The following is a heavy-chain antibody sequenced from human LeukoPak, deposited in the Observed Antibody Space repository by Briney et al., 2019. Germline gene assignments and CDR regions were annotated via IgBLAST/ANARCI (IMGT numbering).Heavy chain of an antibody. V-gene: IGHV4-31*03. D-gene: IGHD5-24*01. J-gene: IGHJ4*02. Sequence: PSQTLFLTCTVSGGSINNGSYYWSWIRQHPGKGLEWIGYIYYSGSSYYNPSLRSRVTISVDTSKNHFSLKLSSVTAADTAVYYCARNRDGYNSFDYWGQGTLVTVSS. CDR3: ARNRDGYNSFDY. CDR1: GGSINNGSYY. CDR2: IYYSGSS.